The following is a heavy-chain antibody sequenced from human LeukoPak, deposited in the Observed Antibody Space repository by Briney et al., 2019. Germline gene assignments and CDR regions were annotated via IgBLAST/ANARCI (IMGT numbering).Heavy chain of an antibody. Sequence: GRSLRLSCAASGFTFDDHAMHWVRQGPGKGLEWVSGISWNSGTIGYADSVKGRFTISRDNAKNSLYLQLSSLRPEDTALYYCAKDSADGYRAYYFGMDVWGQGTTVTVSS. V-gene: IGHV3-9*01. CDR1: GFTFDDHA. J-gene: IGHJ6*02. CDR2: ISWNSGTI. CDR3: AKDSADGYRAYYFGMDV. D-gene: IGHD5-24*01.